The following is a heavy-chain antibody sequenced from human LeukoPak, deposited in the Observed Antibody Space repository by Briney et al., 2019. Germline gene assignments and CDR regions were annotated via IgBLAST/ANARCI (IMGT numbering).Heavy chain of an antibody. CDR1: GGSFSGYY. D-gene: IGHD6-6*01. CDR3: ARQAALEFGC. J-gene: IGHJ6*04. CDR2: INHSGST. V-gene: IGHV4-34*01. Sequence: PSQTLSLTCAVYGGSFSGYYWSWIRQPPGKGLEWIGEINHSGSTNCNPSLKSRVTISVDTSKNQFSRKLSSVTAADTGVYYCARQAALEFGCWGKRATVSVST.